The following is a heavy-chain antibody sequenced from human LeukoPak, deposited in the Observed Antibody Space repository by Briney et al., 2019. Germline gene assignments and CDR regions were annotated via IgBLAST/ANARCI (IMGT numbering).Heavy chain of an antibody. J-gene: IGHJ4*02. CDR3: ARDDGYYDSSGSLDY. CDR2: ISYDGNKK. V-gene: IGHV3-30-3*01. CDR1: GFTFNSYA. Sequence: GGSLRLSCAASGFTFNSYAMHWVRQAPGKGLEGVAVISYDGNKKYYADSVKGRFTISRDTSKNKVFVQMNSLSAEDTAVYYCARDDGYYDSSGSLDYWGQGTLVTVSS. D-gene: IGHD3-22*01.